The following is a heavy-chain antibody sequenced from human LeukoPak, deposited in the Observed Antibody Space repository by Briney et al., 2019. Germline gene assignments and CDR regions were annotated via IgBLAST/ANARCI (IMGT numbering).Heavy chain of an antibody. D-gene: IGHD6-13*01. CDR1: GYTFTNYA. J-gene: IGHJ5*02. Sequence: ASVKVSCKASGYTFTNYAMNWVRQAPGQGLEWMGWINTNTGNPTYAQGFTGRSVFSLDTSVSTAYLQISSLKAEDTAVYYCARPSIAAAGNWFDPWGQGTLVTVSS. V-gene: IGHV7-4-1*02. CDR3: ARPSIAAAGNWFDP. CDR2: INTNTGNP.